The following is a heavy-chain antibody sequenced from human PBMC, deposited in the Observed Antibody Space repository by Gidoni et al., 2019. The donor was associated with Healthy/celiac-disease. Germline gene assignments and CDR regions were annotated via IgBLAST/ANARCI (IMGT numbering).Heavy chain of an antibody. J-gene: IGHJ4*02. CDR3: ARALGGNYDFWSGHFDY. Sequence: QVQLVESGGGVVQPGRSLRLSCAASGFPFSSYCMHWVRQAPGKGLEWVAVIWYDGSNKYYADSVKGRFTISRDNSKNTLYLQMNSLRAEDTAVYYCARALGGNYDFWSGHFDYWGQGTLVTVSS. V-gene: IGHV3-33*01. CDR2: IWYDGSNK. D-gene: IGHD3-3*01. CDR1: GFPFSSYC.